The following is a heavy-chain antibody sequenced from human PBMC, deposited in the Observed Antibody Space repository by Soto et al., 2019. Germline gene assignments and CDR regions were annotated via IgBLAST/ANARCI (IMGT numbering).Heavy chain of an antibody. V-gene: IGHV1-69*10. D-gene: IGHD3-22*01. Sequence: SVKVSCKASGGTFSSYAISWVRQAPGQGLEWMGGFNPNVGETIYAQKFQGRVTITEDTSTDTAYMELSSLRSEDTAVYYCATVYYDSSGSNDAFDIWGQGTMVTVSS. CDR2: FNPNVGET. J-gene: IGHJ3*02. CDR3: ATVYYDSSGSNDAFDI. CDR1: GGTFSSYA.